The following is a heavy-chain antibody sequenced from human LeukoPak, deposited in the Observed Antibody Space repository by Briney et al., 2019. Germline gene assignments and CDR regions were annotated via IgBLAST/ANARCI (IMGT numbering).Heavy chain of an antibody. CDR1: GFTFSTYA. V-gene: IGHV3-23*01. CDR3: ARDSGSYLQPTDY. D-gene: IGHD1-26*01. J-gene: IGHJ4*02. Sequence: GGSLRLSCTASGFTFSTYAMTWVRQAPGKGLEWVSSISGSGDSTYYADSVKGRFTISRDNSKNTLYLQMNSLRADVTALYHCARDSGSYLQPTDYWGQGTLVTVSS. CDR2: ISGSGDST.